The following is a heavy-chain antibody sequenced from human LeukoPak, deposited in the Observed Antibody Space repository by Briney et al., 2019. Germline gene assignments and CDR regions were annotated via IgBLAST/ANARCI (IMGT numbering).Heavy chain of an antibody. D-gene: IGHD2-2*01. CDR1: GGSIDNSH. V-gene: IGHV4-59*12. J-gene: IGHJ6*02. CDR2: IYNGGTT. Sequence: SETLSLTCTVSGGSIDNSHWTWIRQPPGKGLEWIGCIYNGGTTIYNPSLRSRLTISVDTFKNQLSLRLSSVTAADTAAYFCARDSPTSPPAYYGMDVWGRGTTVTVSS. CDR3: ARDSPTSPPAYYGMDV.